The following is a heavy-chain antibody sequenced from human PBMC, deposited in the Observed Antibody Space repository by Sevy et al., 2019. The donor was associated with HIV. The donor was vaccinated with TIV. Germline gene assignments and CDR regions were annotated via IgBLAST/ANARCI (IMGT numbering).Heavy chain of an antibody. CDR1: GFTFSSYA. CDR3: AREYLQDQGYYYGIDV. CDR2: ISYDGSNK. J-gene: IGHJ6*02. D-gene: IGHD4-4*01. Sequence: GGSLRLSCAASGFTFSSYAMHWVRQAPGKGLEWVAVISYDGSNKYYADSVKGRFTISRDNSKNTLYLQMNSLRAEDTAVYYCAREYLQDQGYYYGIDVWGQGTTVTVSS. V-gene: IGHV3-30-3*01.